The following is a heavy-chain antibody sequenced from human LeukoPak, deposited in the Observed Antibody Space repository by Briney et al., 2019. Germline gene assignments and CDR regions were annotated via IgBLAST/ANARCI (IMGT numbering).Heavy chain of an antibody. Sequence: GGSLRLSCAASGFTFDDYCMSWVRQAPGKGLEWVSGINWNGGSTSYADSVKGRFSISRDNANNSLYLQMNSLRAEDTALYYCARYLADIVVVPAAFDAFDIWGQGTMVTVSS. CDR2: INWNGGST. J-gene: IGHJ3*02. CDR1: GFTFDDYC. V-gene: IGHV3-20*04. CDR3: ARYLADIVVVPAAFDAFDI. D-gene: IGHD2-2*01.